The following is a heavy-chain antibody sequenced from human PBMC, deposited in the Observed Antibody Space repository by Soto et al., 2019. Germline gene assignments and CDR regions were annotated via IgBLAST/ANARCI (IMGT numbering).Heavy chain of an antibody. D-gene: IGHD2-2*01. Sequence: GGSLRLSCAASGFTFSSYAMHWVRQAPGKGLEWVAVISYDGSNKYYADSVEGRFTISRDNSKNTLYLQMNSLRAEDTAVYYCARDYCSSTSCYHWFDPWGQGTLVTVSS. J-gene: IGHJ5*02. CDR3: ARDYCSSTSCYHWFDP. V-gene: IGHV3-30-3*01. CDR2: ISYDGSNK. CDR1: GFTFSSYA.